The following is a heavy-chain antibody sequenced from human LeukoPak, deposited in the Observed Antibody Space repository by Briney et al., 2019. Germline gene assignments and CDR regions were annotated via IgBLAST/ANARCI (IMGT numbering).Heavy chain of an antibody. CDR2: IREDGSKK. CDR3: ATPLDYYDTSGFHQGGD. Sequence: GGSLRLSCAASGFTFSGHWMTWLRQAPGKGLEWVANIREDGSKKNYVDSVKGRFTISRDNAKDSLYLQMTSLRAEDTAMYYCATPLDYYDTSGFHQGGDWGQGTLVIVSS. J-gene: IGHJ4*02. D-gene: IGHD3-22*01. V-gene: IGHV3-7*03. CDR1: GFTFSGHW.